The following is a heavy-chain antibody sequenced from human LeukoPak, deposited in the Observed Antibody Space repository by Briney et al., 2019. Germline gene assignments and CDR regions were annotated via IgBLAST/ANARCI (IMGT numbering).Heavy chain of an antibody. J-gene: IGHJ4*02. Sequence: SETLSLTCAVYGGSFSGYYWSWIRQPPGKGLEWIGEINHSGSTNYNPSLKSRVTISVDTSKNQFSLKLSSVTAADTAVYYCARGLVAPATIVSPFDYWGQGTLVTVSS. V-gene: IGHV4-34*01. CDR3: ARGLVAPATIVSPFDY. CDR1: GGSFSGYY. D-gene: IGHD2-2*01. CDR2: INHSGST.